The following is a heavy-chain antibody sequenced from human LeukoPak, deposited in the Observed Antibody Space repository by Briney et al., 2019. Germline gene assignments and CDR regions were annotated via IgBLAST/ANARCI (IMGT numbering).Heavy chain of an antibody. CDR2: IKLDGSEK. J-gene: IGHJ4*02. Sequence: GGSLRLSCAASGFTVSSSYMSWVRQAPGKGLEWVANIKLDGSEKNYVDSVKGRFTISRDNSKNTLYLQMNSLRAEDTAVYYCAKDLDSSGYYYFDYWGQGTLVTVSS. CDR1: GFTVSSSY. V-gene: IGHV3-7*03. D-gene: IGHD3-22*01. CDR3: AKDLDSSGYYYFDY.